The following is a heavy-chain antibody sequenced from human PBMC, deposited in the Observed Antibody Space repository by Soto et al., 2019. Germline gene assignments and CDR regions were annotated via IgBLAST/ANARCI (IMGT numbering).Heavy chain of an antibody. CDR3: ARRGPGTYVDH. Sequence: EVQLLDSGGGLVQPGGSLRLSCAASGFTFSSYAMNWVRQAPGKGLEWVSVISGSGDSTYYAVSVKGRLAISRDNSKHTLYLQMNSLRNEDTAVYYCARRGPGTYVDHWGQGTVVSGSS. CDR2: ISGSGDST. J-gene: IGHJ4*02. D-gene: IGHD6-13*01. CDR1: GFTFSSYA. V-gene: IGHV3-23*01.